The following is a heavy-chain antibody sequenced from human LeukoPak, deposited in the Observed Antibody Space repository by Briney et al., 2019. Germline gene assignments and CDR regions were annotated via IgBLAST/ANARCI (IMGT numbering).Heavy chain of an antibody. Sequence: ASVKVSCKASGYTFTSYGISWVRQAPGQGLEGMGWISAYNGDTNYAQKLQGRVTMTTDTSTSTAYMGLRSLRSDDTAVYYCARVGYDYVWGSYTPNYYFDYWGQGTLVTVSS. J-gene: IGHJ4*02. D-gene: IGHD3-16*01. V-gene: IGHV1-18*01. CDR3: ARVGYDYVWGSYTPNYYFDY. CDR2: ISAYNGDT. CDR1: GYTFTSYG.